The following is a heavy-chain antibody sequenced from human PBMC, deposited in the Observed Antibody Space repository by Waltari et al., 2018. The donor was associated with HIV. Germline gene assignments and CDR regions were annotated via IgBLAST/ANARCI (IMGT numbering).Heavy chain of an antibody. V-gene: IGHV4-34*02. D-gene: IGHD1-20*01. CDR1: GTYLRGYD. J-gene: IGHJ6*02. CDR3: ARGTNWNGHHFYYGLDV. CDR2: ITHTGTR. Sequence: QVHLQQWGAGPLKPSETLSPTCAVYGTYLRGYDWTRVRQTPGKGLQWVGEITHTGTRKYNPSLMSRVTISVDTSKNQFSLKMTSMGAADAAIYYCARGTNWNGHHFYYGLDVWGQGTTVSVSS.